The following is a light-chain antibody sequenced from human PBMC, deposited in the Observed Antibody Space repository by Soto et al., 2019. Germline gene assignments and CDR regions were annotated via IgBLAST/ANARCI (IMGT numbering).Light chain of an antibody. V-gene: IGLV2-8*01. Sequence: QSALTQPPSASGSLGQSGTISCTGTRSDVGGYNYVSWHQQHPGKAPKVMIYEVTKRPPGVPDRFSGSKSGNTASLTVSGLQAEDEADYYCSSFAGGGNPVLLGGGTKLTVL. CDR1: RSDVGGYNY. CDR2: EVT. CDR3: SSFAGGGNPVL. J-gene: IGLJ2*01.